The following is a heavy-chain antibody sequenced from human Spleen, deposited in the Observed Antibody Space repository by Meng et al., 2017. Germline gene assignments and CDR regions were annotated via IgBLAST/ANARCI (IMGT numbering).Heavy chain of an antibody. CDR3: ARFSVVVVAATGSYFDY. V-gene: IGHV4-34*01. Sequence: QVQRQQGGAGLLKPSETLSLTCAVYGGSFSGYYWSWIRQPPGKGLEWIGEINHSGSTNYNPSLKSRVTISVDTSKNQFSLKLSSVTAADTAVYYCARFSVVVVAATGSYFDYWGQGTLVTVSS. J-gene: IGHJ4*02. CDR2: INHSGST. CDR1: GGSFSGYY. D-gene: IGHD2-15*01.